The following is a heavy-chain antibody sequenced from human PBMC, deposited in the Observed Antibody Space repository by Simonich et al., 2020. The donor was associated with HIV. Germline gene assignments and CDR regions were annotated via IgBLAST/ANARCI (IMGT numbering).Heavy chain of an antibody. CDR1: GYTFSSYG. CDR2: ISPYNAKT. CDR3: ARGAFDGYYFDY. D-gene: IGHD6-25*01. J-gene: IGHJ4*02. Sequence: QVQLVQSGAEVKKPGASVKVSCKASGYTFSSYGINWVLQAPGQGFEWMGWISPYNAKTDYSQKFSGRVTMTTDTSTNTTYMDLSSLRSDDTAMYYCARGAFDGYYFDYWGQGTLVTVSS. V-gene: IGHV1-18*01.